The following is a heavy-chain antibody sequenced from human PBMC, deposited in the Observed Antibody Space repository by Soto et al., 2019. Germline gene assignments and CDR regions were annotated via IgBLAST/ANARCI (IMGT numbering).Heavy chain of an antibody. V-gene: IGHV1-24*01. CDR2: FDPEDGET. CDR3: ARAHQSSSITILADAFDI. D-gene: IGHD3-3*01. Sequence: GASVKVSCKASRYTFTSYYMHWVRQAPGKGLEWKGGFDPEDGETIYAQKFQGRVTMTEDTSTDTAYMELSRLRSDDTAVYYCARAHQSSSITILADAFDIWGQGTMVTVSS. CDR1: RYTFTSYY. J-gene: IGHJ3*02.